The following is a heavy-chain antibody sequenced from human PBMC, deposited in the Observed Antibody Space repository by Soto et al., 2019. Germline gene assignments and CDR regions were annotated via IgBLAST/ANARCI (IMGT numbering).Heavy chain of an antibody. J-gene: IGHJ5*02. CDR3: AREMYSSDYFVKWFEP. CDR2: ISHDGINK. V-gene: IGHV3-30-3*01. D-gene: IGHD6-19*01. Sequence: QVRLVESGGGVVQPGRSLRLSCTASGFSFSSYAMYWFRQPPGKGLEWVAVISHDGINKHYADSVKGRVTVSRDNSIHSLDLQLNSLRGEDTDMYYCAREMYSSDYFVKWFEPWGQGTLVTVSS. CDR1: GFSFSSYA.